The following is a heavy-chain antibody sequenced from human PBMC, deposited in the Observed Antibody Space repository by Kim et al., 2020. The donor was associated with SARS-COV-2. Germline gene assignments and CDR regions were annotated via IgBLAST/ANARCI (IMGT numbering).Heavy chain of an antibody. V-gene: IGHV3-74*01. Sequence: GGSLRLSCAASGFTFSSYWMHWVRQAPGKGLVWVSRINSDGSSTSYADSVKGRFTISRDNAKNTLYLQMNSLRAEDTAVYYCARDQRLRFLEWLGGSYYYYGMDVWGQGTTVTVSS. CDR1: GFTFSSYW. CDR3: ARDQRLRFLEWLGGSYYYYGMDV. D-gene: IGHD3-3*01. CDR2: INSDGSST. J-gene: IGHJ6*02.